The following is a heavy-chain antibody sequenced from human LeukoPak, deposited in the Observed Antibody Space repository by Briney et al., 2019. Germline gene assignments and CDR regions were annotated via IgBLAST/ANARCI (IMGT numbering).Heavy chain of an antibody. D-gene: IGHD2/OR15-2a*01. CDR3: ARKNDFEI. CDR2: IHYSGRT. J-gene: IGHJ3*02. CDR1: GGSISSDH. V-gene: IGHV4-59*01. Sequence: PSGTLSLTCSVSGGSISSDHWNWIRQTPGKGLEWIGCIHYSGRTYYNPSLKSRVTISVDMSKSQFSLRLTSVTAADTAVYYCARKNDFEIWGQGTLVTVSS.